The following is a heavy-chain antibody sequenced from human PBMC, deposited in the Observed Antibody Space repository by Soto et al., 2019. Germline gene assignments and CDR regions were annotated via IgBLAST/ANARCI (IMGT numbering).Heavy chain of an antibody. V-gene: IGHV1-69*12. CDR3: ARAYYDSSGYYLDWYFDL. CDR1: GGTFSSYA. J-gene: IGHJ2*01. Sequence: QVQLVQSGAEVKKHGSSVKVSCKASGGTFSSYAISWVRQAPGQGLEWMGGIIPIFGTANYAQKFQGRVTITADESTSTAYMELSSLRSEDTAVYYCARAYYDSSGYYLDWYFDLWGRGTLVTVSS. CDR2: IIPIFGTA. D-gene: IGHD3-22*01.